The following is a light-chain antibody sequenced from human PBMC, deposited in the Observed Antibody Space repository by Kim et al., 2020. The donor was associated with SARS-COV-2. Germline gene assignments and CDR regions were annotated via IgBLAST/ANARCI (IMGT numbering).Light chain of an antibody. CDR2: QDT. J-gene: IGLJ2*01. V-gene: IGLV3-1*01. CDR1: KLVDHL. CDR3: QSWDSSNVV. Sequence: VSPGPAASLTCSEDKLVDHLACGYQQKPGQSPGLCIYQDTKWPSGIPERFAGSNSGTTATLTISGTQAMDEADYYCQSWDSSNVVFGGGTQLTVL.